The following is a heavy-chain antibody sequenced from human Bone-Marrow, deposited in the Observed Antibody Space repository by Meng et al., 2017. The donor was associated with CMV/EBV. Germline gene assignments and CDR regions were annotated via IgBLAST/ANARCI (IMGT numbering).Heavy chain of an antibody. Sequence: GESLKISCEASGYIFSDYWMHWVRQAPGKGLVWVSRINSDGSTTSYADSVKGRFSISRDNAKNTLYLQMNSLRAEDTAVYYCASDLSRGYCSSTSCYPNFDDWGQGTLVTVSS. CDR3: ASDLSRGYCSSTSCYPNFDD. CDR2: INSDGSTT. D-gene: IGHD2-2*01. CDR1: GYIFSDYW. J-gene: IGHJ4*02. V-gene: IGHV3-74*01.